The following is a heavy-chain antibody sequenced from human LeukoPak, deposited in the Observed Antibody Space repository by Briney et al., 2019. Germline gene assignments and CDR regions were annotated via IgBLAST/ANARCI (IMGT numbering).Heavy chain of an antibody. V-gene: IGHV1-18*01. Sequence: GASVKVSCKASGYTFRSYGISWVRQAPGQGLEWMGWISPYNGNTNYIQKVQGRVTMTTDTSTSTAYMELRSLRSDDTAVYYCARAITMVRGVIHDAFDIWGQGTMVTVSS. CDR1: GYTFRSYG. J-gene: IGHJ3*02. CDR3: ARAITMVRGVIHDAFDI. D-gene: IGHD3-10*01. CDR2: ISPYNGNT.